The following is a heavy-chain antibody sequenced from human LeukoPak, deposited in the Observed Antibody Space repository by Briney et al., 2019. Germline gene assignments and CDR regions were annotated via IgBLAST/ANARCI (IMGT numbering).Heavy chain of an antibody. CDR3: ARVRGLWFGVRNDS. D-gene: IGHD3-10*01. Sequence: SETLSLTCAVYGGSFSGYYWSWIRQPPGKGLEWIGEIDHTGSTHYNPSLKSRVTISVDASKNQFSLKLTFVTAADTAVYYCARVRGLWFGVRNDSWGQGTLVTVSS. V-gene: IGHV4-34*01. CDR2: IDHTGST. J-gene: IGHJ4*02. CDR1: GGSFSGYY.